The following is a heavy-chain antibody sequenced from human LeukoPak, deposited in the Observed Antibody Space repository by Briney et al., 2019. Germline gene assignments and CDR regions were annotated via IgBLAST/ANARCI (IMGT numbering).Heavy chain of an antibody. CDR2: INSDGSST. V-gene: IGHV3-74*01. Sequence: PGGSLRLSCAASGFTFSSYWMHWVRQAPGKGLVWVSRINSDGSSTSYADSVKGRFTISRDNAKNTLYLQMNSLRAEDTAVYCCARENDYGDYVCDYWGQGTLVTVSS. CDR3: ARENDYGDYVCDY. D-gene: IGHD4-17*01. CDR1: GFTFSSYW. J-gene: IGHJ4*02.